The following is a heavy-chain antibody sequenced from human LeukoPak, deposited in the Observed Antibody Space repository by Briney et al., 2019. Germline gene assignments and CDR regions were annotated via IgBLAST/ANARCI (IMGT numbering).Heavy chain of an antibody. J-gene: IGHJ4*02. CDR1: GFTFSSYS. D-gene: IGHD3-22*01. CDR3: AREVRGYYFDY. Sequence: GGSLRLSCAASGFTFSSYSMNWVRQAPGKGLEWVSVISSGGNTYYADSVKGRFTISRDNSKNTVFLQMNSLRAEDTAVYYCAREVRGYYFDYWGQGTLVTVSS. CDR2: ISSGGNT. V-gene: IGHV3-53*01.